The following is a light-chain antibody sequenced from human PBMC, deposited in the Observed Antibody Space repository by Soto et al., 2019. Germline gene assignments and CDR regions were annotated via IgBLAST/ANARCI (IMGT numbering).Light chain of an antibody. V-gene: IGKV3-20*01. CDR3: QQYGSSPRT. CDR2: GSS. CDR1: QSISHF. Sequence: PGERATLSCRASQSISHFLAWYQQKPGQAPRLLIYGSSNRATGIPARFSGSGSGTDFTLTISRLEPEDFAVYYCQQYGSSPRTFGQGTKVDI. J-gene: IGKJ1*01.